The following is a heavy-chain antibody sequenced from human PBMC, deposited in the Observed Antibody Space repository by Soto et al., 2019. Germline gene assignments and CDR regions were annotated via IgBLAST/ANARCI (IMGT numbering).Heavy chain of an antibody. CDR1: GDSVSSNNYY. V-gene: IGHV4-31*03. J-gene: IGHJ4*02. D-gene: IGHD3-22*01. CDR3: ARDVNDSSGSQGFDY. Sequence: LSLTCTVIGDSVSSNNYYWSWIRQRPGKGLEWIGYIHYSGDSYDNPSLTSRITMSMDVSKNQFSLNLRSVTAADTAIYYCARDVNDSSGSQGFDYWGQGTLVTVSS. CDR2: IHYSGDS.